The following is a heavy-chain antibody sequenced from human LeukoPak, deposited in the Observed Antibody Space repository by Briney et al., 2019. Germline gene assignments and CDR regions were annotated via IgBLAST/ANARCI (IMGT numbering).Heavy chain of an antibody. Sequence: GGSLRLSCAASGFTFKSYGMHWVRQAPGKGLEWVAVIWHDGKNKYYADSVKGRFTVSRDNSKNTLYLQMDSLRVEDTALYYCARDRGSDDPIDYWGQGTLVAVSS. J-gene: IGHJ4*02. CDR1: GFTFKSYG. CDR3: ARDRGSDDPIDY. CDR2: IWHDGKNK. V-gene: IGHV3-33*08. D-gene: IGHD5-12*01.